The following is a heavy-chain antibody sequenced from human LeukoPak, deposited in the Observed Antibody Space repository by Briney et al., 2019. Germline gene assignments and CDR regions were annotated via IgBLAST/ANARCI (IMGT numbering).Heavy chain of an antibody. CDR2: ISSSSSTI. CDR1: GITFSTSG. D-gene: IGHD6-13*01. J-gene: IGHJ4*02. CDR3: AREGYSPY. V-gene: IGHV3-48*01. Sequence: GGSLRLSCAASGITFSTSGMSWVRQAPGKGLEWVSYISSSSSTIYYADSVKGRFTISRDNAKNSLYLQMNSLRAEDTAVYCCAREGYSPYWGQGTLVTVSS.